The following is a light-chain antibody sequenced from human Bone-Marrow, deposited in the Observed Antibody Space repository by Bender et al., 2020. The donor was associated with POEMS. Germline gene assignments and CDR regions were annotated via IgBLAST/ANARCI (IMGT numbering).Light chain of an antibody. CDR2: STS. CDR3: LLYYGGAQLRV. V-gene: IGLV7-43*01. J-gene: IGLJ3*02. CDR1: TGTVTGTNY. Sequence: QPVVTQEASLTVSPGGTVTLTCASSTGTVTGTNYPIWFQQKPGQAPRALYSTSNKNSWTPARFSGSLLGGKAALTLSDVQPEDEADYYCLLYYGGAQLRVFGGGTKLTVL.